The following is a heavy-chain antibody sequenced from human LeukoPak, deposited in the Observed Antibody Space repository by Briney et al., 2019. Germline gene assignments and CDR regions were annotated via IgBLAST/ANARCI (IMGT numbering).Heavy chain of an antibody. J-gene: IGHJ4*02. CDR3: AREKDKALGYSDFDY. V-gene: IGHV1-18*01. D-gene: IGHD2-15*01. CDR2: ISGYNGNT. Sequence: ASVKVSCKAAGYTFTSYGISWVRQAPGQRLEWMGWISGYNGNTHYARKLQGRVTMTTDTSTSTAYMELRSLRSDDTAVYYCAREKDKALGYSDFDYWGQGTLVTVSS. CDR1: GYTFTSYG.